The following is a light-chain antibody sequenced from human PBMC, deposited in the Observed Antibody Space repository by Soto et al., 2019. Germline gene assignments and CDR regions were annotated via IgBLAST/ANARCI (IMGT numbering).Light chain of an antibody. CDR1: QSISSY. Sequence: DIQMTQSPSSLSASVGDRVTITCRASQSISSYLNWYQQKPGKAPKLLIYAASSLQSGVPSRFSGSGSGTDFPLTISSLQPEDFATYYCQQSYSTPLVTFGGGTKVEIK. CDR3: QQSYSTPLVT. J-gene: IGKJ4*01. CDR2: AAS. V-gene: IGKV1-39*01.